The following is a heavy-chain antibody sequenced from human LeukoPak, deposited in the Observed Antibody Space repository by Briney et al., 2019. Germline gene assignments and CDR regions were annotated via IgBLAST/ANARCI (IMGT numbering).Heavy chain of an antibody. CDR3: ARDLGDRWGLWGSYRYPLDH. CDR1: GFTVSSNY. V-gene: IGHV3-53*01. J-gene: IGHJ4*02. CDR2: SPSGDIT. Sequence: GGSLRLSCAASGFTVSSNYMSWVRQAPGKGLEWVSGISPSGDITYYADSVMGRFSISRDNPKSTVSLQMSSLRAEDTAVYYCARDLGDRWGLWGSYRYPLDHWGQGTLVTVS. D-gene: IGHD3-16*02.